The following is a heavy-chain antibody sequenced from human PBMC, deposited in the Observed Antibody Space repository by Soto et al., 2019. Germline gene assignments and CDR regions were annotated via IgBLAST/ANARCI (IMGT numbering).Heavy chain of an antibody. CDR1: GFIFSRSA. D-gene: IGHD6-19*01. CDR3: ARINSGWGPLSPYPIDY. Sequence: PGGSLRLSCAASGFIFSRSAMNWVRQAPGKGLEWVSSISSSSSYIYYADSVKGRFTISRDNAKNSLYLQMNSLRAEDTAVYYCARINSGWGPLSPYPIDYPRQGALVTGS. J-gene: IGHJ4*02. CDR2: ISSSSSYI. V-gene: IGHV3-21*01.